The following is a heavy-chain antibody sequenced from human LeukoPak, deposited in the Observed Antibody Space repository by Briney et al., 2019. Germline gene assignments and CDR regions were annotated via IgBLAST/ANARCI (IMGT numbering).Heavy chain of an antibody. CDR2: INHSGST. CDR1: GGSFSGYY. Sequence: SETLSLTCAVYGGSFSGYYWSWIRQPPGKGLEWIGEINHSGSTNYNPSLKSRVTISVDTSKNQFSLKLSSVTAADTAVYYCARREPLLWFGELEPWGQGTLVTVSS. J-gene: IGHJ5*02. V-gene: IGHV4-34*01. D-gene: IGHD3-10*01. CDR3: ARREPLLWFGELEP.